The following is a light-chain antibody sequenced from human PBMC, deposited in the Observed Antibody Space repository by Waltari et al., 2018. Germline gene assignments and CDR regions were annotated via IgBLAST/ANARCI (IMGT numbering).Light chain of an antibody. CDR1: SRDIGGYTY. V-gene: IGLV2-14*01. CDR2: DVN. J-gene: IGLJ3*02. CDR3: NSHSSSDTPSV. Sequence: QSALTQPASVSGSPGQSITISCTGTSRDIGGYTYVSWYQQYPGEAPKVVIYDVNSRPSGVSNRFSGSKSGNTASLTISGLQAEDEADYYCNSHSSSDTPSVFGGGTKLTVL.